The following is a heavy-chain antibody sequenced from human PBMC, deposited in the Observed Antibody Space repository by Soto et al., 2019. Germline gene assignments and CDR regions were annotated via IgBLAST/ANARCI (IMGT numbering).Heavy chain of an antibody. Sequence: SETLSLTCTVSGGSISSYYGSWIRQPPGKGLEWIGYMYNTGSTVYNPSFKSRVTISVDTSKNQFSLKLNSVTAADTAVYYCARDLWGYCGTDCYPLDVWGQGTTVTV. D-gene: IGHD2-21*02. V-gene: IGHV4-59*01. J-gene: IGHJ6*02. CDR3: ARDLWGYCGTDCYPLDV. CDR1: GGSISSYY. CDR2: MYNTGST.